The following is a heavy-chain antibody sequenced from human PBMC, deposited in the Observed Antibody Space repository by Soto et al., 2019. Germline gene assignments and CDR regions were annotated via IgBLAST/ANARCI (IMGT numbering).Heavy chain of an antibody. CDR2: IHAGNGNT. CDR3: ARGVAFLEY. CDR1: GYTFSSYA. V-gene: IGHV1-3*01. Sequence: ASVKVSCKASGYTFSSYAIHWVRQAPGQGLEWMGWIHAGNGNTKYSQSFQGRVTISRDTSATTAYMELNSLRSEDTAVYYCARGVAFLEYWGQGTLVTVSP. D-gene: IGHD2-15*01. J-gene: IGHJ4*02.